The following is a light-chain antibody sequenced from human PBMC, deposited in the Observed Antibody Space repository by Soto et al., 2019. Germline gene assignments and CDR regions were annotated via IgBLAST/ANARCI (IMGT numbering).Light chain of an antibody. CDR2: DDN. Sequence: QSVLTQPPSVSAAPGQKATISCSGSSSNIGGNSVSWYQQLPGTAPKLLIYDDNKRPSGIPDRFSGSKSGTSATLGITGFQTGDEADYYCGSWDSSLGAYVFGTGTKVTVL. J-gene: IGLJ1*01. V-gene: IGLV1-51*01. CDR3: GSWDSSLGAYV. CDR1: SSNIGGNS.